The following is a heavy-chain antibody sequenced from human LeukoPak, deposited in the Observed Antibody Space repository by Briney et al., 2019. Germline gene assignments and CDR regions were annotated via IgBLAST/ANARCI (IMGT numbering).Heavy chain of an antibody. CDR3: ARDYDYVWGSYLAY. Sequence: GESLKISCKASGYTFTGYYMHWVRQAPGQGLEWMGWINPNSGGTNYAQKFQGRVTMTRDTSISTAYMELSRLRSDDTAVYYCARDYDYVWGSYLAYWGQGTLVTVSS. CDR1: GYTFTGYY. CDR2: INPNSGGT. V-gene: IGHV1-2*02. D-gene: IGHD3-16*02. J-gene: IGHJ4*02.